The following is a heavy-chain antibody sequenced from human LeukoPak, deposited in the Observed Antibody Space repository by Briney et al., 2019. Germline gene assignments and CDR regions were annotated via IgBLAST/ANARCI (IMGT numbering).Heavy chain of an antibody. V-gene: IGHV4-4*02. CDR1: GGSISSSNW. CDR2: IYHRGST. J-gene: IGHJ5*02. D-gene: IGHD3-10*01. CDR3: ARGRYYGSGNWFDP. Sequence: PSETLSLTCAVSGGSISSSNWWSWLRQPPGKVLEWIGEIYHRGSTNYNPSLKSRVTISVDKSKNQSSLKLSSVTAADTAVYYCARGRYYGSGNWFDPWGQGTLVTVSS.